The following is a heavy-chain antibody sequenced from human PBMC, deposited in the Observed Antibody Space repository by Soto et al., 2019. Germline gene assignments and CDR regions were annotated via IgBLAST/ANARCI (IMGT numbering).Heavy chain of an antibody. J-gene: IGHJ4*02. CDR2: IHIDGNT. CDR1: GFSVSNNH. Sequence: EVQLVETGGGLIQPGGSLRLSCAASGFSVSNNHMSWVRQAPGKGLEWVSLIHIDGNTYYTDAVKGRFTISRDYSKNTLSLQMNNLRAEDTALYYCARDGSGPFGYWGQGTQVTVSS. CDR3: ARDGSGPFGY. D-gene: IGHD2-15*01. V-gene: IGHV3-53*02.